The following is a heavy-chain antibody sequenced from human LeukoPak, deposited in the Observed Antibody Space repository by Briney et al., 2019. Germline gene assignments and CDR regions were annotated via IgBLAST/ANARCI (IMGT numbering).Heavy chain of an antibody. CDR3: ANGRQLDFDF. Sequence: GGSLRLSCAASGFSFGSYAMSWVRQAPGKGLDWVSTISGSGGSTYYADSMKGRFTISRGNSKNTLYLQMNSLRAEDTAVYYCANGRQLDFDFWGQGTLVTVSS. CDR1: GFSFGSYA. D-gene: IGHD1-1*01. CDR2: ISGSGGST. V-gene: IGHV3-23*01. J-gene: IGHJ4*02.